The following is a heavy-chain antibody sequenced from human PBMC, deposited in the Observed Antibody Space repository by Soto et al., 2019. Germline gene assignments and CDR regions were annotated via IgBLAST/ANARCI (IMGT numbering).Heavy chain of an antibody. CDR2: IYHSGST. Sequence: SETLSLTCTVSGGSISSGGYSWSWIRQPPGKGLEWIGYIYHSGSTYYNPSLKSRVTISVDRSKNQFSLKLSSVTAADTAVYYCARGQVVAAQHWGQGTLVTV. V-gene: IGHV4-30-2*01. CDR1: GGSISSGGYS. J-gene: IGHJ4*02. CDR3: ARGQVVAAQH. D-gene: IGHD2-15*01.